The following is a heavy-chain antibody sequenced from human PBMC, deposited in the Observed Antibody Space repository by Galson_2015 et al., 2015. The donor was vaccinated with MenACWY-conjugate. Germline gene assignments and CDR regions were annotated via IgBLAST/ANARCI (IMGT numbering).Heavy chain of an antibody. CDR2: IPYDGSNK. CDR1: GFTFSNYA. Sequence: SLRLSCAASGFTFSNYAMHWVRQAPGKGLEWVAVIPYDGSNKYYADSVKGRFTISRDNSKNTLYLQMNSLRAEDTAVYYCARGTHELYGSGSPFSSEFFQPWGQGTLVTVSS. V-gene: IGHV3-30*04. J-gene: IGHJ1*01. CDR3: ARGTHELYGSGSPFSSEFFQP. D-gene: IGHD3-10*01.